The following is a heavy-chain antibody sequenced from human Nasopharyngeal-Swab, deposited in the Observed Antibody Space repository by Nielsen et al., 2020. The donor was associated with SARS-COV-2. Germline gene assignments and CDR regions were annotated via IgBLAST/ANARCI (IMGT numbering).Heavy chain of an antibody. CDR1: GRSLSGYY. CDR3: ARVGRYYDYVWGSYRYQNTYFDY. J-gene: IGHJ4*02. D-gene: IGHD3-16*02. V-gene: IGHV4-34*01. Sequence: SETLSLTCAVYGRSLSGYYWSWIRQPPGKGLEWIGEINHSGSTNYNPSLKSRVTISVDTPKNQFSLKLSSVTAADTAVYYCARVGRYYDYVWGSYRYQNTYFDYWGQGTLVTVSS. CDR2: INHSGST.